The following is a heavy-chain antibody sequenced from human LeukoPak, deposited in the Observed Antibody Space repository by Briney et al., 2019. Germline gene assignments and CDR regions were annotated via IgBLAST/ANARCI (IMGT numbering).Heavy chain of an antibody. CDR3: ASSYCTGGSCYPYYFDY. V-gene: IGHV4-59*08. D-gene: IGHD2-15*01. CDR2: SYYSGST. Sequence: SETLSLTCTVSGGSISSYYWNWIRQPPGKGLEWIGFSYYSGSTNYNPSLKSRVTISVDTSKNQFSLKLSSVTDADTAVYYCASSYCTGGSCYPYYFDYWGQGTLVTVSS. J-gene: IGHJ4*02. CDR1: GGSISSYY.